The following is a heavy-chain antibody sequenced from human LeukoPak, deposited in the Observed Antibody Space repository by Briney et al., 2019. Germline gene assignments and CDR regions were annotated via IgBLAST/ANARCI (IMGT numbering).Heavy chain of an antibody. Sequence: PSETLSLTPTVSGGAICSGIYYWSWIRQPAGEGLEWIGRIYTSGSTNYNPSLKSRVTISVDTSKNQFSLKLSSVTAADTAVYYCARDARYATPEVPSWGQGTLVTVSS. V-gene: IGHV4-61*02. CDR3: ARDARYATPEVPS. CDR2: IYTSGST. D-gene: IGHD2-8*01. J-gene: IGHJ5*02. CDR1: GGAICSGIYY.